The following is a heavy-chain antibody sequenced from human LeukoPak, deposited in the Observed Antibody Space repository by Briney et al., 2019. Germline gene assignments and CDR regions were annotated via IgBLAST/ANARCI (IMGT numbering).Heavy chain of an antibody. CDR2: INHSGST. V-gene: IGHV4-34*01. CDR3: ARGKRVYSYGYYFDY. J-gene: IGHJ4*02. CDR1: GGSFSGYY. D-gene: IGHD5-18*01. Sequence: PSETLSLTCAVYGGSFSGYYWSWIRQPPGKGLEWIGEINHSGSTNYNPSLKSRVTISVDTSKNQFSLKLSSVTAADTAVYYCARGKRVYSYGYYFDYWGQGTLVTVSS.